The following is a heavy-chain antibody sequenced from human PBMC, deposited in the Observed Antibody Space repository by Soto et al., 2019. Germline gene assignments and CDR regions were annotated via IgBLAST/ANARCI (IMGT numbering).Heavy chain of an antibody. Sequence: SETLSLTCAVYGGSFSGYYWSWIRQPPGKGLEWIGEINHSGSTNYNPSLKSRVTISVDTSKNQLSLKLSSVTAADTAVYYCARAHYDYIGGSYRYNWFDPWGQGTLVTVSS. J-gene: IGHJ5*02. V-gene: IGHV4-34*01. CDR2: INHSGST. CDR3: ARAHYDYIGGSYRYNWFDP. D-gene: IGHD3-16*02. CDR1: GGSFSGYY.